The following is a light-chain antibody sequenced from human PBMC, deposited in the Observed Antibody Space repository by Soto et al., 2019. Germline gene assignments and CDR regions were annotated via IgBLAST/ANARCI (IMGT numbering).Light chain of an antibody. CDR2: ASS. J-gene: IGKJ1*01. CDR3: QHYNTYPWT. CDR1: QDVGNW. Sequence: DIQMTQSPSSVSASVGDRVSITCRASQDVGNWLAWYQQKPGKAPKLLISASSSLQSGVPSRFSGSGSGTEFTLTISSLQPGDFATYYCQHYNTYPWTFGQGTKVDIK. V-gene: IGKV1D-16*01.